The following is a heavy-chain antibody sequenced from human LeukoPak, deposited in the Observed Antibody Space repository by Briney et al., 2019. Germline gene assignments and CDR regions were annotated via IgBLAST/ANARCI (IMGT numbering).Heavy chain of an antibody. J-gene: IGHJ6*02. V-gene: IGHV5-10-1*01. CDR3: ARHLGVGAALKYYGMDV. CDR1: GYSFTSYW. Sequence: GESLKISCKGSGYSFTSYWISWVRQMPGKGLEWMGRIDPSDSYTNYSPSFQGHVTISADKSISTAYLQWSSLKASDTAMYYCARHLGVGAALKYYGMDVWGQETADAVSS. D-gene: IGHD1-26*01. CDR2: IDPSDSYT.